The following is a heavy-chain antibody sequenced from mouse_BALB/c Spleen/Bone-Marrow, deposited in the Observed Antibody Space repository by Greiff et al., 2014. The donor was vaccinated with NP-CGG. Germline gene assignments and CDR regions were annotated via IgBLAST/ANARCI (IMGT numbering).Heavy chain of an antibody. CDR2: INPSSGYT. Sequence: VKLMESGAELARPGASVKMSCKASGYTFTSYTMHWVKQRPGQGLEWIGYINPSSGYTNYNQKFKGKAILTADKSSSTAYMQLSSLTSEDSAVYYCARRYYGNPFDYWGQGTTLTVSS. CDR1: GYTFTSYT. CDR3: ARRYYGNPFDY. V-gene: IGHV1-4*01. D-gene: IGHD2-1*01. J-gene: IGHJ2*01.